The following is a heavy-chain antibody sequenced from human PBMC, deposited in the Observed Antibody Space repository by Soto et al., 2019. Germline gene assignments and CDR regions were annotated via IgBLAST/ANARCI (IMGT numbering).Heavy chain of an antibody. J-gene: IGHJ4*02. D-gene: IGHD2-15*01. V-gene: IGHV3-21*01. CDR2: ISSTSSYI. Sequence: EVQQVESGGGLVKPGESLRLSCAASGFSFNSYSMNWVRQAPGKGLEWVSSISSTSSYIYYADSVKGRFTISRDYAKNSLYLQMNSLRAEDTAVYYCARDLLSTVVEAGFDYWGQGALVIVSS. CDR3: ARDLLSTVVEAGFDY. CDR1: GFSFNSYS.